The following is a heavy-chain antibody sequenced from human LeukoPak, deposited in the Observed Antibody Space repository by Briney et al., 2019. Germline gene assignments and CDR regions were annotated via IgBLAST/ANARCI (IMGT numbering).Heavy chain of an antibody. V-gene: IGHV3-23*01. CDR2: ISGSGGST. CDR1: GFTFSSYS. J-gene: IGHJ3*02. CDR3: AKGGSVGYCSSTSCYGAFDI. D-gene: IGHD2-2*01. Sequence: PGGSLRLSCAASGFTFSSYSMNWVRQAPGKGLEWVSAISGSGGSTYYADSVKGRFTISRDNSKNTLYLQMNSLRAEDTAVYYCAKGGSVGYCSSTSCYGAFDIWGQGTMVTVSS.